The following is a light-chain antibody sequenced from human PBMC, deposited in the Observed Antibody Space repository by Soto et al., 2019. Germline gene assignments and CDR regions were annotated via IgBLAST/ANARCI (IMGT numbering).Light chain of an antibody. J-gene: IGLJ2*01. CDR3: QVWDSSSDHRVV. V-gene: IGLV3-21*02. CDR1: NIAIKS. Sequence: SYELTQAPSVSVAPGQTARITCGGNNIAIKSVHWYQQKPRQAPVLVVYDDGDRPSGIPERFSGSNYGNTATLTITRVEAGDEADYHCQVWDSSSDHRVVFGGGTKVTVL. CDR2: DDG.